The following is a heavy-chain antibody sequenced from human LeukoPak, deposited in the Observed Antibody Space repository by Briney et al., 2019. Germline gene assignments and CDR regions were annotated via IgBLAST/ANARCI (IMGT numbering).Heavy chain of an antibody. CDR2: IIPLIDIA. CDR3: ARDQKVGATPYFGMDV. J-gene: IGHJ6*02. Sequence: ASVKVSCKASGYTFTSYYMHWVRQAPGQGLEWMGRIIPLIDIANYAQNFQDRVTITADRSTSTAYMELSSLRSEDTAVYFCARDQKVGATPYFGMDVWGQGTTVTVSS. D-gene: IGHD1-26*01. V-gene: IGHV1-69*04. CDR1: GYTFTSYY.